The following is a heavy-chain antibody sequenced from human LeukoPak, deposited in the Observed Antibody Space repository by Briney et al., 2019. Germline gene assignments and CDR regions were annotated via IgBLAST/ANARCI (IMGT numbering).Heavy chain of an antibody. Sequence: GESLKISCRGSGYSFTTYWIGWVRQMPGKGLEWMGIIYPGDSDTRYTPSFQGQATMSADKSINTAYLQWSGLKASDTAMYYCARRQGCSSTSCPPDYWGQGTLVTVSS. CDR2: IYPGDSDT. D-gene: IGHD2-2*01. V-gene: IGHV5-51*01. CDR1: GYSFTTYW. CDR3: ARRQGCSSTSCPPDY. J-gene: IGHJ4*02.